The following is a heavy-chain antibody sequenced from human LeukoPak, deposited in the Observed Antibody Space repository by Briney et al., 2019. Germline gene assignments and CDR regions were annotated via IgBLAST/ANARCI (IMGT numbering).Heavy chain of an antibody. CDR3: ATCTRHAYCYYYMDV. D-gene: IGHD1-1*01. CDR1: GGSISSYY. J-gene: IGHJ6*03. CDR2: IYTSGST. V-gene: IGHV4-4*09. Sequence: PSETLSLTCTVSGGSISSYYWSWIRQPPGKGLEWIGYIYTSGSTNYNPSLKSRVTISVDTSKNQFSLKLSSVTAADTAVYYCATCTRHAYCYYYMDVWGKGTTVTVSS.